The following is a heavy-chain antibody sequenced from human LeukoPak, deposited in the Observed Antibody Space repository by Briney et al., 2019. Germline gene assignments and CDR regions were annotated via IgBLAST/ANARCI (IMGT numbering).Heavy chain of an antibody. D-gene: IGHD1-26*01. CDR2: INNDGSTT. CDR1: GFTFSNYW. CDR3: AKAGSIRFDY. J-gene: IGHJ4*02. V-gene: IGHV3-74*01. Sequence: GGSLRLSCAASGFTFSNYWMHWVRQTPGKGLVWVSRINNDGSTTSYADSVKGRFTISRDNAKNSLYLQMNSLRAEDTAVYYCAKAGSIRFDYWGQGTLVTVSS.